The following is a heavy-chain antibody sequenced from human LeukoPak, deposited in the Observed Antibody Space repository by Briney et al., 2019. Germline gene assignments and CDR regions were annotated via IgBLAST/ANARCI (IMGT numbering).Heavy chain of an antibody. D-gene: IGHD4-17*01. CDR1: GGSFNAYF. J-gene: IGHJ4*02. CDR2: INHSGST. Sequence: SETLSLTCAVYGGSFNAYFWSWIRQPPGKGLEWIGKINHSGSTNYNPSLKSRVTISVDTSKNQFSLKLSSVTAADTAVYYCASGDYGDYPGTDYWGQGTLVTVSS. CDR3: ASGDYGDYPGTDY. V-gene: IGHV4-34*01.